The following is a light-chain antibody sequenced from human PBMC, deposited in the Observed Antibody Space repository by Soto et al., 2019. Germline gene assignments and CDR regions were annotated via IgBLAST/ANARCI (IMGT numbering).Light chain of an antibody. J-gene: IGLJ1*01. CDR3: CSYAGRPYV. CDR2: EGS. V-gene: IGLV2-23*01. CDR1: SSDVGSYNL. Sequence: SVLSQPASVCGSPGQSNTISCTGTSSDVGSYNLVSWYQQHPGKAPKLMIYEGSKRPSGVSNRFSGSKSGNTASLTISGLQAEDEADYYCCSYAGRPYVFGTGTKVTVL.